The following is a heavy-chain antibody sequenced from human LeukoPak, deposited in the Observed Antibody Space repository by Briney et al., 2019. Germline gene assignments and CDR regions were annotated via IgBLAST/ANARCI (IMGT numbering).Heavy chain of an antibody. J-gene: IGHJ6*03. CDR1: GGSFCGYY. Sequence: SETLSLTCAVYGGSFCGYYWSWIHQPPGKGLEWIGEINHSGSTNYNPSLKSRVTISVDTSKNQFSLKLSSVTAADTAVYYCARGRGSGSYYYYYYYMDVWGKGTTVTVSS. V-gene: IGHV4-34*01. CDR2: INHSGST. D-gene: IGHD3-10*01. CDR3: ARGRGSGSYYYYYYYMDV.